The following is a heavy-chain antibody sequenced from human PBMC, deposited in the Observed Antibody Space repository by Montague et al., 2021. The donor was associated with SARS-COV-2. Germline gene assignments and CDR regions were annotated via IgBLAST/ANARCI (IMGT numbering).Heavy chain of an antibody. D-gene: IGHD2-15*01. J-gene: IGHJ6*02. CDR2: INHSGST. CDR3: ARGDGCSGGRCYSVWDSHYYDGLDV. CDR1: GGSFSGYY. Sequence: SETLSLTCAVYGGSFSGYYWSWIRQPPGKGLEWIGEINHSGSTNYNPSLKSRVTISVDTSKNQFSLKLSSVTAADTAVYYCARGDGCSGGRCYSVWDSHYYDGLDVWGQGTTVTVSS. V-gene: IGHV4-34*01.